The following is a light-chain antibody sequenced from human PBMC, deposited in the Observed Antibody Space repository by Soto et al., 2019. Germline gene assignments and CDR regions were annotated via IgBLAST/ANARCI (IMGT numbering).Light chain of an antibody. CDR3: CSYASSSTYV. Sequence: QPVLTQPASVSGSPGQSITISCTGTSSDVGNYNLVSWYQHDPGKAPKLLIYEGSKRPSGVSDRFSGSKSGNTASLTISGLQAEDEADYCCSYASSSTYVFGTGTKVTVL. J-gene: IGLJ1*01. V-gene: IGLV2-23*01. CDR2: EGS. CDR1: SSDVGNYNL.